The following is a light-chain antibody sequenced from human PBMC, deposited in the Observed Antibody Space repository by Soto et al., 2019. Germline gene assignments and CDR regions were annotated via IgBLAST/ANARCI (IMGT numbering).Light chain of an antibody. V-gene: IGKV1-12*01. CDR2: ASS. Sequence: DIQMTQSPSSVAASVGDRVTITGRASQGISSWLACNQQKSRKSTHLLIYASSSFQSGFSSRFSGTISGTEFTLAISSRQTADSATYYFQKANNFPLTFGGGTQVQIK. CDR1: QGISSW. J-gene: IGKJ4*01. CDR3: QKANNFPLT.